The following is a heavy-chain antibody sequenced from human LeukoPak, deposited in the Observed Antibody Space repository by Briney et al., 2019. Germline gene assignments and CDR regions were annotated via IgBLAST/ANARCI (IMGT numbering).Heavy chain of an antibody. J-gene: IGHJ4*02. D-gene: IGHD2-15*01. CDR3: AKEHCSGGSCYSHIDY. Sequence: GGSLRLSCAASGFTFSYYGMHWVRQAPGKGLEWVAFIRYDGSNKYCVDSVKGRFTISRDNSKNTLYLQMNSLRTEDTAVYYCAKEHCSGGSCYSHIDYWGQGTLVTVSS. V-gene: IGHV3-30*02. CDR2: IRYDGSNK. CDR1: GFTFSYYG.